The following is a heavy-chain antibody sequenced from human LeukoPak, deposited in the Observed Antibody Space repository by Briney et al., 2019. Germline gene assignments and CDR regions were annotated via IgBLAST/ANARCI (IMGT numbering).Heavy chain of an antibody. D-gene: IGHD5-24*01. J-gene: IGHJ4*02. CDR2: IYHSGST. CDR3: ARLRDGYPDY. V-gene: IGHV4-30-2*01. Sequence: SGTLSLTCAVSGGSISSGGYSWSWIRQPPGKGLEWIGYIYHSGSTYYNPSPKSRVTISVDRSKDQFSLKLSSVTAADTAVYYCARLRDGYPDYWGQGTLVTVSS. CDR1: GGSISSGGYS.